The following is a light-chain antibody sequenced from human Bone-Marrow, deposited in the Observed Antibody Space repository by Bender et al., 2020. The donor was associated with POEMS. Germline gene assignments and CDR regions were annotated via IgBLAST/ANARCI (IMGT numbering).Light chain of an antibody. J-gene: IGLJ3*02. Sequence: SYELTQPPSVSVSPGQTATITCSGEKLGEEYACWYQQKPGQSPVVVIYQDTKRPSGIPERFSGSTSGNTASLTISGTQTMDEADYYCQSWGSNTSWLFGGGTHLTVL. CDR1: KLGEEY. CDR2: QDT. CDR3: QSWGSNTSWL. V-gene: IGLV3-1*01.